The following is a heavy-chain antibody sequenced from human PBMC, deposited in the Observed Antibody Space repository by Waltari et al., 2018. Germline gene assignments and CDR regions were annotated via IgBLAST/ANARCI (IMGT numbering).Heavy chain of an antibody. CDR2: IYYSGST. D-gene: IGHD2-15*01. CDR1: GGSISSYY. Sequence: QVQLQESGPGLVKPSETLSLTCTVSGGSISSYYWSWIRQPPGKGLEWIGYIYYSGSTNYNPSLKSRVTISVDTSKNQFSLKLSSVTAADTAVYYCARGVSPRVVVVVAATRYYYMDVWGKGTTVTVSS. CDR3: ARGVSPRVVVVVAATRYYYMDV. J-gene: IGHJ6*03. V-gene: IGHV4-59*01.